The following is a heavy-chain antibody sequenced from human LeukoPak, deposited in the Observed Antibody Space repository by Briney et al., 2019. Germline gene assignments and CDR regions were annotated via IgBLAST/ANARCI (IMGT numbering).Heavy chain of an antibody. V-gene: IGHV3-66*01. CDR3: AREVLDTAMALGY. CDR1: GFSVSSNY. CDR2: TYSDGTT. J-gene: IGHJ4*02. D-gene: IGHD5-18*01. Sequence: GGSLRLSCAASGFSVSSNYMSWVRQAPGKGLEWVSITYSDGTTYYADSVKGRFTISRDNSKNTLYLQMNSLRAEDTAVYYCAREVLDTAMALGYWGQGTLVTVSS.